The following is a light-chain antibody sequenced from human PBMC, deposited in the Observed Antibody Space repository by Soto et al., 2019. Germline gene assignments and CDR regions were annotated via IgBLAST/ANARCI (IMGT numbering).Light chain of an antibody. J-gene: IGLJ2*01. CDR3: SSYASSKNI. V-gene: IGLV2-8*01. CDR2: EVT. Sequence: QSVLTQPPSASGSPGQSVTISCTGTSSDVGGYNYVSWYQQHPGKAPKLMIYEVTKRPSGVPDRFSGSKSGNTASLTVSGLQAEDEADYYCSSYASSKNIFGGGTKLTVL. CDR1: SSDVGGYNY.